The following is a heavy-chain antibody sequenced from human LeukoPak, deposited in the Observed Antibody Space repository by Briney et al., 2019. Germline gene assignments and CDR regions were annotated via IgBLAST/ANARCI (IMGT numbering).Heavy chain of an antibody. J-gene: IGHJ4*02. V-gene: IGHV3-23*01. D-gene: IGHD6-19*01. CDR3: ATKGYTSGWYGN. CDR1: GFTFSTYA. CDR2: ISGGGDST. Sequence: SGGSLRLSCVDSGFTFSTYAMSWVRQAPGKGLEWVSAISGGGDSTHYADSVKGRFTISRDNSKNTLYLQMNGLRAEDTAVYYCATKGYTSGWYGNWGQGTLVTVSS.